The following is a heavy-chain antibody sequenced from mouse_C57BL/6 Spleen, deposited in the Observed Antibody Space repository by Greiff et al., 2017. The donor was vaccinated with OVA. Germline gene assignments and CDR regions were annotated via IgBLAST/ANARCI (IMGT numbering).Heavy chain of an antibody. V-gene: IGHV1-7*01. Sequence: VQLQQSGAELAKPGASVKLSCKASGYTFTSYWMHWVKPRPGQGLEWIGYINPSSGYTKYNQKFKDKATLTADTSSSTAYMQLSSLTYEDSAVYYCARDGSYRFAYWGQGTLVTISA. D-gene: IGHD1-1*01. CDR3: ARDGSYRFAY. J-gene: IGHJ3*01. CDR1: GYTFTSYW. CDR2: INPSSGYT.